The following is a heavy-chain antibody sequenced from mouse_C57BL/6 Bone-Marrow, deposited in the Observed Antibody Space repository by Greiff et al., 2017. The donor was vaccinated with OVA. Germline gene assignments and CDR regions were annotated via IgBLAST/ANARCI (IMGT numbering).Heavy chain of an antibody. J-gene: IGHJ3*01. V-gene: IGHV5-12*01. CDR3: ARYDYDYDEAWFAY. Sequence: EVQLVESGGGLVQPGGSLKLSCAASGFTFSDYYMYWVRQTPEKRLEWVAYISNGGGSTYYPDTVKGRFTISRDNAKNTLYLQMSRLKSEDTAMYYCARYDYDYDEAWFAYWGQGTLVTVSA. D-gene: IGHD2-4*01. CDR1: GFTFSDYY. CDR2: ISNGGGST.